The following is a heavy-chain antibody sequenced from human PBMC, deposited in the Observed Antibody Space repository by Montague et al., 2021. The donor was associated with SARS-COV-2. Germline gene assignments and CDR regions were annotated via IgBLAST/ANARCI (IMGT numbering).Heavy chain of an antibody. D-gene: IGHD5-12*01. V-gene: IGHV4-59*08. CDR1: GGSIDSFY. Sequence: SETLSLTCTVSGGSIDSFYWSWVRQPPGKRLEWIGYIHHSGRTQYNPSLQSRVTMSLDTSRNQLSLKLSSVTAADTAIYYCASHAGGFTSGSLDYWGQGTLVTVSS. J-gene: IGHJ4*02. CDR3: ASHAGGFTSGSLDY. CDR2: IHHSGRT.